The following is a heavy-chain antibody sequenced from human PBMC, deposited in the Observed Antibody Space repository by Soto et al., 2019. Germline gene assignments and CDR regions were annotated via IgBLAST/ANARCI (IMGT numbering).Heavy chain of an antibody. Sequence: DVQLVESGGALVQPGGSLRLSCAASGFTGSDNYMNWVRQAPGKGLEWVSTIYRSGDTIYADSVKGRFTISRDNAKNTLYLQMNSLRAEDTAVYYCTRKHSMDVWGQGTTITVSS. J-gene: IGHJ6*02. CDR3: TRKHSMDV. CDR1: GFTGSDNY. V-gene: IGHV3-66*01. CDR2: IYRSGDT.